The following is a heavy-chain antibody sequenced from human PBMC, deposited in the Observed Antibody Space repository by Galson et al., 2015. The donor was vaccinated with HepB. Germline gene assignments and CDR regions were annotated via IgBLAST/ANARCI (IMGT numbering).Heavy chain of an antibody. CDR3: ARDRIVAPAPFDY. V-gene: IGHV1-18*04. J-gene: IGHJ4*02. CDR1: GYTFTSYT. CDR2: ISVYNGNR. D-gene: IGHD5-12*01. Sequence: SVKVSCKASGYTFTSYTINWVRQAPGQGLEWMGSISVYNGNRNYAQKLQGRVTMTTDTSTSTACMELRSLRSDDTAVYYCARDRIVAPAPFDYWGQGTLVTVSS.